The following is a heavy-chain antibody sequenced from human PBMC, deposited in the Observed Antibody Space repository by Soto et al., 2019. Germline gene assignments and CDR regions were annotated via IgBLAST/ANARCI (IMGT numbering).Heavy chain of an antibody. J-gene: IGHJ5*02. CDR1: GYTFTSYD. CDR3: ARGFRVAATRWWFDP. V-gene: IGHV1-18*01. D-gene: IGHD2-15*01. CDR2: ISTYNGNT. Sequence: QVQLVQSGAEVKKPGASVKVSCKASGYTFTSYDINWVRQAPGQGLEWMGWISTYNGNTNYAQKLQGRVTMTTDTSTSTAYMELRSLRSDVTAVYYCARGFRVAATRWWFDPWGQGTLVTVSS.